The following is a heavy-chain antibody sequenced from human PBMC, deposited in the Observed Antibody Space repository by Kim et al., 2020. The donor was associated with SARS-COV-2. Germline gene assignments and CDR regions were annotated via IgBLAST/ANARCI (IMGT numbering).Heavy chain of an antibody. CDR1: GYTFTSYY. Sequence: ASVKVSCKASGYTFTSYYMHWVRQAPGQGLEWMGKINPSGGSTRYAQKFQGRVTMTRDTSTSTVYMELSSLRSEDTAVYYCARDLRGPPPHYWGHGTLVTVSS. V-gene: IGHV1-46*01. CDR3: ARDLRGPPPHY. J-gene: IGHJ4*01. CDR2: INPSGGST.